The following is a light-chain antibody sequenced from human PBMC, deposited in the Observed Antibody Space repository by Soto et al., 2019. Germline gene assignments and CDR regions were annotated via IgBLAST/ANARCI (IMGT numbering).Light chain of an antibody. CDR1: SSNIGAGYD. CDR2: GNS. Sequence: QSVLTQPPSVSGAPGQRVTISCTGSSSNIGAGYDVHWYQQLPGTAPKLLIYGNSNRPSGVPDRFSGSKSGTSASLAITGLQAEDEADYYCQTWGPGIRVFGGGTKLTVL. CDR3: QTWGPGIRV. V-gene: IGLV1-40*01. J-gene: IGLJ3*02.